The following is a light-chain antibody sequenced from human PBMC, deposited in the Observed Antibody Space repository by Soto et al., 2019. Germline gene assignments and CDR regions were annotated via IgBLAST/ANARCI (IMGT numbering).Light chain of an antibody. CDR2: WAS. CDR1: QSVLYSSNNKNY. V-gene: IGKV4-1*01. CDR3: QQYYSTPWT. Sequence: DIVMTQSPDSLAVSLCERATINCKSSQSVLYSSNNKNYLAWYQHKPGQPPKLLIYWASTRESGVPDRFSGSGSGTDFTLTISSLQAEDVAVYYCQQYYSTPWTFGQGTKVDIK. J-gene: IGKJ1*01.